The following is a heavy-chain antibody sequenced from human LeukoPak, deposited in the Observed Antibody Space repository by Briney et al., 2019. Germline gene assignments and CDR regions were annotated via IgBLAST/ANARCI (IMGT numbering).Heavy chain of an antibody. J-gene: IGHJ4*02. CDR3: ARDLGAAAGTGLDY. CDR2: IKEDGSEE. CDR1: GFTFSSYW. Sequence: GGSLRLSCAASGFTFSSYWMSWLRQAPGKGLEWVASIKEDGSEESYVDSVKGRFTISRDNAKNSLYLQMNSLRAEDTAVYYCARDLGAAAGTGLDYWGQGTLVTVSS. V-gene: IGHV3-7*01. D-gene: IGHD6-13*01.